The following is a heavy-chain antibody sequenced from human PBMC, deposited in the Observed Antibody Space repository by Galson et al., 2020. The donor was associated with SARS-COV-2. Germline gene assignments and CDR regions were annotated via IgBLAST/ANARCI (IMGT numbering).Heavy chain of an antibody. D-gene: IGHD3-16*02. V-gene: IGHV1-18*01. Sequence: ASVTVPCQASGYTITSYGLSWVRQAPGQGLEWMGWISPYNGHPNYAPKLQGRVTMTTDTSTSTAYMELRSLRSDDTAVYYCARDRRNSDFIMITFGGVIVHAFDIWGQGTMVTVSS. CDR1: GYTITSYG. J-gene: IGHJ3*02. CDR2: ISPYNGHP. CDR3: ARDRRNSDFIMITFGGVIVHAFDI.